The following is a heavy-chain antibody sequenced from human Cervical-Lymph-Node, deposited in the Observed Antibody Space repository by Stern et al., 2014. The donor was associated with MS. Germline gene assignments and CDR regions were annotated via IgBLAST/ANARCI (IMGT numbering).Heavy chain of an antibody. CDR3: AKHACTGAACPFDL. Sequence: QLQLQESGPGLVKPSETLSLTCAVSGDSLSSYTHYWAWIRQPPGKGLEWIGRVYYSGATYYTPSLKTRLTISMDTSNNHFALALNTVTAADTAVYYCAKHACTGAACPFDLWGQGTLVTVSS. J-gene: IGHJ4*02. V-gene: IGHV4-39*01. CDR1: GDSLSSYTHY. CDR2: VYYSGAT. D-gene: IGHD2-8*02.